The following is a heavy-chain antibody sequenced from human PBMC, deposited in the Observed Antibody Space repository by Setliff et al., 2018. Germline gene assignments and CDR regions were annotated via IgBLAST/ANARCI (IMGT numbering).Heavy chain of an antibody. V-gene: IGHV3-74*01. CDR2: INNDGSST. Sequence: GESLKISCAASGFTFSSYSMSWVRQAPGKRLMWVSRINNDGSSTTYEDSVEGRFTISRDNAKNSLYLQMNSLRAEDTAVYYCARAYYYGSGSYRNWGQGTLVTVSS. J-gene: IGHJ4*02. CDR3: ARAYYYGSGSYRN. D-gene: IGHD3-10*01. CDR1: GFTFSSYS.